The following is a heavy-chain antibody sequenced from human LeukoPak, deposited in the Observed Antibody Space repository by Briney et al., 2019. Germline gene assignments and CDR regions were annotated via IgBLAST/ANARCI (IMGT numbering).Heavy chain of an antibody. CDR2: IVVGSGNT. J-gene: IGHJ4*02. CDR1: GFTFISSA. V-gene: IGHV1-58*01. CDR3: AANIDYGDYPFDY. D-gene: IGHD4-17*01. Sequence: SVKVSCKASGFTFISSAVQWVRQARGQRLEWIGWIVVGSGNTNYAQKFQERVTITRDMSTSTAYMELSSLRSEDTAVYYCAANIDYGDYPFDYWGQGTLVTVSS.